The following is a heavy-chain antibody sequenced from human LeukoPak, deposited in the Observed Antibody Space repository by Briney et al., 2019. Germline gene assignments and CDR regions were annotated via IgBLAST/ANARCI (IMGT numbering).Heavy chain of an antibody. CDR3: ARHRSSSRGGSGYSQGRFEY. CDR1: GGSISNSDYY. Sequence: PSETLSLTCTVSGGSISNSDYYWGWIRQPPGKGLEWIGSIYYSGSTYYNPSLKSRVTISVDTSKKQFSPNLGSVTAGDTAVYYCARHRSSSRGGSGYSQGRFEYWGQGTLVTVSS. V-gene: IGHV4-39*01. D-gene: IGHD6-19*01. CDR2: IYYSGST. J-gene: IGHJ4*02.